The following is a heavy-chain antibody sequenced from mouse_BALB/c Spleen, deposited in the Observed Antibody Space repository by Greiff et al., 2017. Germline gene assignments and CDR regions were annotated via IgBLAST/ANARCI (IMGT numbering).Heavy chain of an antibody. CDR2: ISYSGST. Sequence: EVKLMESGPSLVKPSQTLSLTCSVTGDSITSGYWNWIRKFPGNKLEYMGYISYSGSTYYNPSLKSRISITRDTSKNQYYLQLNSVTTEDTATYYCARISIHYYAMDYWGQGTSVTVSS. CDR1: GDSITSGY. J-gene: IGHJ4*01. CDR3: ARISIHYYAMDY. V-gene: IGHV3-8*02.